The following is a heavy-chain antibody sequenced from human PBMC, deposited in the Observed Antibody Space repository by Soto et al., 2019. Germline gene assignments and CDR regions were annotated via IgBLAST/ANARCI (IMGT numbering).Heavy chain of an antibody. V-gene: IGHV3-33*01. CDR2: IWYDGSNK. CDR1: GFTFSSYG. Sequence: GGSLRLSCAASGFTFSSYGMHWVRQAPGKGLEWVAVIWYDGSNKYYADSVKGRFTISRDNSKNTLYLQMNSLRAEDTAVYYCERDSNTVVTPTDYWGQGTLVTVSS. J-gene: IGHJ4*02. CDR3: ERDSNTVVTPTDY. D-gene: IGHD2-15*01.